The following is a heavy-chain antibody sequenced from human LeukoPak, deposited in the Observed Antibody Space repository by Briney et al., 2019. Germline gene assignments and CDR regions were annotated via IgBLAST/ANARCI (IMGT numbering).Heavy chain of an antibody. Sequence: ASVKVSCKASGYTFTSYYMYWVRQAPGQGLEWMGLINPGGGSTNYAQKFQGRVTVTRDTSISTAYMELSRLRSDDTAVYYCARDERYDSSGYPFDYWGQGTLVTVSS. CDR3: ARDERYDSSGYPFDY. J-gene: IGHJ4*02. V-gene: IGHV1-46*01. D-gene: IGHD3-22*01. CDR2: INPGGGST. CDR1: GYTFTSYY.